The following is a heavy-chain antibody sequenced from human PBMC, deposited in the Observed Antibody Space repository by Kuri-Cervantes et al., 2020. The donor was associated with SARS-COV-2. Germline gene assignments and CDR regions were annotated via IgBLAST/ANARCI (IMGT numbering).Heavy chain of an antibody. CDR3: AKDRYQLLPPDAFDI. D-gene: IGHD2-2*01. V-gene: IGHV3-30-3*01. J-gene: IGHJ3*02. CDR1: GFTFSSYA. CDR2: ISYDGSNK. Sequence: GESLKISCAASGFTFSSYAMHWVRQAPGKGLEWVAVISYDGSNKYYADSEKGRFTISRDNSKNTLYLQMNSLRAEDTAVYYCAKDRYQLLPPDAFDIWGQGTMVTVSS.